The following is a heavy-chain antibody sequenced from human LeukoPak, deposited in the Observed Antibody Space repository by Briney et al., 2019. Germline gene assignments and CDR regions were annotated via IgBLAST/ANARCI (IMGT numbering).Heavy chain of an antibody. CDR2: ISPDSHGR. J-gene: IGHJ4*02. CDR1: GYTFTDYY. Sequence: ASVKVSCKASGYTFTDYYIHWVRQAAGQGLGWMGWISPDSHGRKYAQKFQGRVTMARDTSISTAYLELARLQSDDTAVYYCARGGNFTIFGVPPPMPVDYWGQGTLVAVSS. D-gene: IGHD3-3*01. CDR3: ARGGNFTIFGVPPPMPVDY. V-gene: IGHV1-2*02.